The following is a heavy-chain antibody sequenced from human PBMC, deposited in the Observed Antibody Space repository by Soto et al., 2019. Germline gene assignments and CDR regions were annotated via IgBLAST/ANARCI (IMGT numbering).Heavy chain of an antibody. CDR2: IWYDGSNK. Sequence: PGGSLRLSCAASGLTFSSYGMHWVRQAPGKGLEWVAVIWYDGSNKYYADSVKGRFTISRDNSKNTLYLQMNSLRAEDTAVYYCAREVLRYFHWLSNLPNWFDPWGQGTLVTGSS. V-gene: IGHV3-33*01. CDR3: AREVLRYFHWLSNLPNWFDP. J-gene: IGHJ5*02. D-gene: IGHD3-9*01. CDR1: GLTFSSYG.